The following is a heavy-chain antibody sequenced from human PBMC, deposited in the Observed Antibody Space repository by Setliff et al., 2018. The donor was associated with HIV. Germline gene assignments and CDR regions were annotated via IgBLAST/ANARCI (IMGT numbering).Heavy chain of an antibody. CDR3: ARGSPRYSGSYGWFDP. Sequence: NPSETLSLTCTVSGDSISSYYWSWIRQPAGKGLEWIGRIHTSGSTNYNPSLKSRVTLSVDTSKNQFSLKLSSVTAADTAVYYCARGSPRYSGSYGWFDPWGQGTLVTVSS. V-gene: IGHV4-4*07. J-gene: IGHJ5*02. CDR2: IHTSGST. CDR1: GDSISSYY. D-gene: IGHD1-26*01.